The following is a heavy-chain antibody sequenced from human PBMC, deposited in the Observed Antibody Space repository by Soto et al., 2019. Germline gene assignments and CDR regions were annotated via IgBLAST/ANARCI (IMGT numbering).Heavy chain of an antibody. CDR2: IYYSGST. V-gene: IGHV4-30-4*01. J-gene: IGHJ3*02. CDR1: GGSISSGDYY. Sequence: SETLSLTCSVSGGSISSGDYYWSWIRQPPGKGLERIGFIYYSGSTYYNPSLKSRVTISLDTSRNLFSLNLSSVTAADTAVYYCAREGNYDSVGYYRGNAFDIWGQGTMVTVSS. CDR3: AREGNYDSVGYYRGNAFDI. D-gene: IGHD3-22*01.